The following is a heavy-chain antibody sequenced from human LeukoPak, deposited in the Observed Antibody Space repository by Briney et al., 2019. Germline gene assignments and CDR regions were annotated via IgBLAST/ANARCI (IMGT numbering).Heavy chain of an antibody. D-gene: IGHD5-18*01. V-gene: IGHV4-39*01. Sequence: PSETLSLTCTVSGGSTSSSSYYGSWVRQPPGKGLEWIGSIYYTGSTYYNPSLKSRVTISLDTSKNQFSLKLISVTAADTAVYYCARHRKVDTAGDYWGQGTLVTVSS. CDR1: GGSTSSSSYY. J-gene: IGHJ4*02. CDR2: IYYTGST. CDR3: ARHRKVDTAGDY.